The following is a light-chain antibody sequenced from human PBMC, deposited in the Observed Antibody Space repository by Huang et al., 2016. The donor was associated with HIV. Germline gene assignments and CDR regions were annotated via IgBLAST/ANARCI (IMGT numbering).Light chain of an antibody. J-gene: IGKJ5*01. CDR3: QQRSNWIT. V-gene: IGKV3-11*01. CDR1: QSVANY. CDR2: DTS. Sequence: EIVLTQSPATLSLSPGERATLSCRASQSVANYLAWYQQKPAQAPRLLIYDTSNRATGIPARFSGSGSGTDFTLTISSLEPEDFAVYYCQQRSNWITFGQGTRLEIK.